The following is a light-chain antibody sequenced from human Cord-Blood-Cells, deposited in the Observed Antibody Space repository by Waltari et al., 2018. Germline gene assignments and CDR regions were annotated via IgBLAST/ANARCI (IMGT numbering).Light chain of an antibody. V-gene: IGKV4-1*01. CDR2: WAY. Sequence: DIVVTPTPDSLAVSLGARATINCTSSPGVLYCSHNKNYLAWYQQKPGQPPKLLIYWAYTLESGVPDRISGSGSGTDFTLTIGSLQAEDVAVYYRQQYLRTPRTFDQGTKVEIK. CDR3: QQYLRTPRT. J-gene: IGKJ1*01. CDR1: PGVLYCSHNKNY.